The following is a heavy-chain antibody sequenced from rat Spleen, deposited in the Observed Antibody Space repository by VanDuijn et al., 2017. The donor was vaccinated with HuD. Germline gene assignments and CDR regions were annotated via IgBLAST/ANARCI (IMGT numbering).Heavy chain of an antibody. CDR1: GFSLTSFG. V-gene: IGHV2S63*01. CDR3: TREDVYYGLLGDY. Sequence: VQMKETGPGLVQPSQTLSLTCTVSGFSLTSFGVIWVRQPPGKGLEWMGVMWSGGSTAYNSALKSRLSISRDTSKSQVFLKMNSLQTEDTAIYFCTREDVYYGLLGDYWGQGVMVTVSS. D-gene: IGHD1-6*01. J-gene: IGHJ2*01. CDR2: MWSGGST.